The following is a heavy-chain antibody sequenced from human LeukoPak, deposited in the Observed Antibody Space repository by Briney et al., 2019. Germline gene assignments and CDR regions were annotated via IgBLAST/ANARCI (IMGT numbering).Heavy chain of an antibody. V-gene: IGHV3-23*01. CDR2: ISGSGGNT. CDR3: AKETMIVVIFGSFDY. CDR1: GFTFSSYA. D-gene: IGHD3-22*01. Sequence: GGSLRLSCAASGFTFSSYAMSWVRQAPGKGLEWVSGISGSGGNTYYADSVKGRFTISRDNSKNTLYLQMNSLRAEDTAVYYCAKETMIVVIFGSFDYWGQGTLVTVSS. J-gene: IGHJ4*02.